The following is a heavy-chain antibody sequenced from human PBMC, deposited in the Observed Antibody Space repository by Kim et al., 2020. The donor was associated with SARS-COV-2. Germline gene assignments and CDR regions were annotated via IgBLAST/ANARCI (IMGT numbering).Heavy chain of an antibody. CDR3: ASPQAAADGPN. CDR2: I. Sequence: IYYADSVKGRFTISRDNAKKSLFLQMNSLTDEDTAVYYCASPQAAADGPNWGQGTLVTVSS. J-gene: IGHJ4*02. V-gene: IGHV3-48*02. D-gene: IGHD6-13*01.